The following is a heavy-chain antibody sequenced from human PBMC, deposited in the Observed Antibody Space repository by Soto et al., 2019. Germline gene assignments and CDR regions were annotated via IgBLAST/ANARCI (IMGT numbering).Heavy chain of an antibody. CDR1: GGSMSSYY. CDR3: ARERSGGHGDY. CDR2: IYFIGTT. Sequence: QVQLQESGPGLVKPSETLTLTCTVSGGSMSSYYWTWIRQPPGKGLEWIGYIYFIGTTNYNPSLKSRVTISVDTSKNQFSLKLSSVTAADTAVYYCARERSGGHGDYWGQGSLVTVSS. V-gene: IGHV4-59*13. D-gene: IGHD5-12*01. J-gene: IGHJ4*02.